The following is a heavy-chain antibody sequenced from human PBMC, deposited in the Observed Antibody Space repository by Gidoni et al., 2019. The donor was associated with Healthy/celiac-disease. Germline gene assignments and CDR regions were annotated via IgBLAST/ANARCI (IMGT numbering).Heavy chain of an antibody. J-gene: IGHJ4*02. CDR1: GFPFSSYS. CDR3: ARDWRLGLLLFDY. CDR2: ISSSSSTI. Sequence: EVQLVESGGGLVQPGGSLRLSCAASGFPFSSYSMNWVRQAPGKGLEWVAYISSSSSTIYYADSVKGRFTISRDNAKNSLYLQMNSRRAEDTAVYYCARDWRLGLLLFDYWGQGTLVTVSS. D-gene: IGHD3-22*01. V-gene: IGHV3-48*01.